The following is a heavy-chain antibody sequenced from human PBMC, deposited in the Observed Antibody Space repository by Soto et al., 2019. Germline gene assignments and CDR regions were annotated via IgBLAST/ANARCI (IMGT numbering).Heavy chain of an antibody. V-gene: IGHV1-69*06. Sequence: GASVKVSCKASVCTFSSNAISWVRQAPGQGLEWMGGIIPIFVTANYAQKFRGRVTISADKSTSTAYMELGSLRSDDTAVYYCARDTSAASRPPYYYDLDVWGQGTTVTVSS. J-gene: IGHJ6*02. CDR3: ARDTSAASRPPYYYDLDV. D-gene: IGHD6-13*01. CDR2: IIPIFVTA. CDR1: VCTFSSNA.